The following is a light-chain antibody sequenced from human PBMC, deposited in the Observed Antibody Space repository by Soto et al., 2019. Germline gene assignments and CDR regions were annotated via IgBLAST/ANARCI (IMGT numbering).Light chain of an antibody. J-gene: IGKJ1*01. CDR3: QQYGSSLWT. CDR2: CPS. V-gene: IGKV3-20*01. CDR1: LSVSSSY. Sequence: EIVLTQSPCTLSFSPGERATLSCRASLSVSSSYLAWYQQKPGQAPRLSIYCPSSRATGITDRFSGSRSGTDFTLTISRLEPADFAVYYCQQYGSSLWTFGQGTKVEIK.